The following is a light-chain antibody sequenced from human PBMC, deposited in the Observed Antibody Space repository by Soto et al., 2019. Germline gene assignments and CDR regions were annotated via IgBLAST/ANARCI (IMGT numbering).Light chain of an antibody. J-gene: IGLJ1*01. Sequence: QSALTQPASVSGSPGQSITISCTGTSSDVGGYNYVSWYQQHPGKAPKVMIYDVSNRPSGVSNRFSGSKSGNTASLTISGLQAEDEADYYCSSYTTSSSYVFGTGIKLTVL. CDR1: SSDVGGYNY. V-gene: IGLV2-14*03. CDR3: SSYTTSSSYV. CDR2: DVS.